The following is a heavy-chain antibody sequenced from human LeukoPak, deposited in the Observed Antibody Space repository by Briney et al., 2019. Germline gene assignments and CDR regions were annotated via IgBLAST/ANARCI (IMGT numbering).Heavy chain of an antibody. CDR2: ISAYNGNA. CDR3: ARGIYCSSTSCYTGGDY. V-gene: IGHV1-18*01. J-gene: IGHJ4*02. Sequence: GASVKVSCKASGYTYTSYGISWVRQAPGQGLEWMGWISAYNGNANYAQKLQGRVTMTTDTSTSTAYMELRSLRSDDTAVYYCARGIYCSSTSCYTGGDYWGQGTLVTVSS. CDR1: GYTYTSYG. D-gene: IGHD2-2*02.